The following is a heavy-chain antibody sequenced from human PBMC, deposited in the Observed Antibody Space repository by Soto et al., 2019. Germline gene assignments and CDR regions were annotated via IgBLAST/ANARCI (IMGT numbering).Heavy chain of an antibody. J-gene: IGHJ4*02. CDR3: ASDPGIAAAGMDY. D-gene: IGHD6-25*01. CDR1: GFSFNTYA. V-gene: IGHV3-48*04. Sequence: EVQLVESGGGLIQPGGSLRLSCAASGFSFNTYAMNWVRQAPGKGLEWISYISSSSSRIYYADSVKGRFTLSRDNAKNSLYLHMNICRAEDSAVYYCASDPGIAAAGMDYRGQGTLVTVSS. CDR2: ISSSSSRI.